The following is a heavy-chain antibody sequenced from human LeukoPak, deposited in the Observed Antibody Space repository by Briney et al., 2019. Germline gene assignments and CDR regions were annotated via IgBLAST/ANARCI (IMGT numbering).Heavy chain of an antibody. Sequence: GGSLRLSCAASGFTFSNYAMNWVRQAPGKGLEWVSTISGSGGSTYYADSVKGRFTISGDNSTNTLYLQMNSLRAEDTAVYYCAKDRVGYSSSTNCKSLDYWGQGTLVTVSS. D-gene: IGHD2-2*01. CDR2: ISGSGGST. J-gene: IGHJ4*02. CDR1: GFTFSNYA. CDR3: AKDRVGYSSSTNCKSLDY. V-gene: IGHV3-23*01.